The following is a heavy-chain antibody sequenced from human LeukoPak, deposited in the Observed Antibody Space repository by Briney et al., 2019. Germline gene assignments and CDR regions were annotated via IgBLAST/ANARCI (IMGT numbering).Heavy chain of an antibody. CDR2: INPNSGGT. D-gene: IGHD3-3*01. CDR3: ARDVKGVLRFLEWLLDNWFDP. Sequence: ASVKVSCKASGYTFTGYYMHWVRQAPGQGLEWMGWINPNSGGTNYAQKFQGRVTMTRDTSISTAYMERSRLRSDDTAVYYCARDVKGVLRFLEWLLDNWFDPWGQGTLVTVSS. J-gene: IGHJ5*02. CDR1: GYTFTGYY. V-gene: IGHV1-2*02.